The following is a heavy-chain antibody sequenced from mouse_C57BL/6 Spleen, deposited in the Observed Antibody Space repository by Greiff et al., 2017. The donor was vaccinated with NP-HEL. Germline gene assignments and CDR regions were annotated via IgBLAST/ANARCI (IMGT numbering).Heavy chain of an antibody. D-gene: IGHD2-3*01. CDR1: GYTFTDYY. V-gene: IGHV1-26*01. J-gene: IGHJ2*01. CDR2: INPNNGGT. Sequence: EVQLQQSGPELVKPGASVKISCKASGYTFTDYYMNWVKQSHGKSLEWIGDINPNNGGTSYNQKFKGKATLTVDKSSSTAYMELRSLTSEDSAVYYCARMEGWLLRGAFDYWGQGTTLTVSS. CDR3: ARMEGWLLRGAFDY.